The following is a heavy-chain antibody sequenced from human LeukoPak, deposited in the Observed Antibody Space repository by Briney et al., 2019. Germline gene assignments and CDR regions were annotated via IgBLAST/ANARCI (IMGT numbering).Heavy chain of an antibody. CDR3: ARDFIRCSGGSCRYYFDY. D-gene: IGHD2-15*01. V-gene: IGHV3-30*03. CDR1: GFNFSNYA. Sequence: GGSLRLSCAASGFNFSNYAIHWVRQAPGKGLEWVAIISYDGSHKYYIDSVKGRFTISRDNSKNTLYLQMNSLRAEDTAVYYCARDFIRCSGGSCRYYFDYWGQGTLVTVSS. J-gene: IGHJ4*02. CDR2: ISYDGSHK.